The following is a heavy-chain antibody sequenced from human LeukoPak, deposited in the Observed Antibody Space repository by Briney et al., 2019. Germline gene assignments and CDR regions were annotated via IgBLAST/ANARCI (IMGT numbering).Heavy chain of an antibody. CDR3: ARDSKYYYDSSGYYAFDI. D-gene: IGHD3-22*01. J-gene: IGHJ3*02. CDR2: IKQDGSEK. V-gene: IGHV3-7*01. CDR1: GFTFSSYW. Sequence: GGSLRLSCAASGFTFSSYWMSWVRQAPGKGLEWVANIKQDGSEKYYVDSVKGRFNISRDNAKNSLYLQMNSLRAEDTAVYYCARDSKYYYDSSGYYAFDIWGQGTMVTVSS.